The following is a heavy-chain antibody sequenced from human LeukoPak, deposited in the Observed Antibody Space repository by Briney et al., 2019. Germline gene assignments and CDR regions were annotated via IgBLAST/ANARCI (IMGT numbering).Heavy chain of an antibody. CDR2: IYYSGST. Sequence: SQTLSLTCTVSGGSISSGGYYWRWTRQHPGKGLEWIGYIYYSGSTYYNPSLKRRVTISVDTSKNQFSLKLSSVTAADTAVYYCARERYFCSSTSCNNWFDPWGQGTLVTVSS. CDR1: GGSISSGGYY. CDR3: ARERYFCSSTSCNNWFDP. V-gene: IGHV4-31*03. J-gene: IGHJ5*02. D-gene: IGHD2-2*01.